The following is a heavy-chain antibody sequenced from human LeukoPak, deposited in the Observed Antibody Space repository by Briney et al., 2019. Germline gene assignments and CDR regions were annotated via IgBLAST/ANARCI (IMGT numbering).Heavy chain of an antibody. D-gene: IGHD3-10*01. CDR2: ISSSSSTI. V-gene: IGHV3-48*01. CDR3: ARDLLVRGVISD. CDR1: GFTFSSYS. Sequence: PGGSLRLSCAASGFTFSSYSMNWVRQAPGKGLEWVSYISSSSSTIYYADPVKGRFTISRDNAKNSLYLQMNSLRAEDTAVYYCARDLLVRGVISDWGQGTLVTVSS. J-gene: IGHJ4*02.